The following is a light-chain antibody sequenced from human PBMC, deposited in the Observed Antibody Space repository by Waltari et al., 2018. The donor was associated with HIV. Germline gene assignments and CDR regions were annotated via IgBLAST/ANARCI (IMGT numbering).Light chain of an antibody. J-gene: IGKJ1*01. Sequence: EILMTQSPATLSVSPGERATLSCRASQSVSSNLAWYQQKPGQAPRLLIYGASTRATGIPARFSGSGSGTEFTLTISSPQSEDFAVYYCQQYNNWPPWTFGQGTKVEIK. V-gene: IGKV3-15*01. CDR1: QSVSSN. CDR3: QQYNNWPPWT. CDR2: GAS.